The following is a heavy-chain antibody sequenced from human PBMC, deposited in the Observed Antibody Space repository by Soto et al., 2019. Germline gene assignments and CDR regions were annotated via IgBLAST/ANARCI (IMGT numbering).Heavy chain of an antibody. CDR3: ARGRAYYDSSGYHYFFDY. J-gene: IGHJ4*02. D-gene: IGHD3-22*01. Sequence: EVQLVESGGGLVQPGESLRLSCAASGFTFSTYSMNWVRKAPGKGLEWVSYISSSSSTIYYEDSVKGRFTSSRDNTKNSLYLQMNSLRDEDTAVYYCARGRAYYDSSGYHYFFDYWGQGTLVTVSS. CDR1: GFTFSTYS. CDR2: ISSSSSTI. V-gene: IGHV3-48*02.